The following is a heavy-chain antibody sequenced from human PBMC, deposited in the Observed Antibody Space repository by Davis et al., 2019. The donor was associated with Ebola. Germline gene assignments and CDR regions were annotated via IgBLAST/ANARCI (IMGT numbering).Heavy chain of an antibody. CDR3: TTGGGITMVRGDYELDV. J-gene: IGHJ6*02. Sequence: GESLKISCAASGFTFSNAWMSWVRQAPGKGLEWVGRIKSKTDGGTTDYAAPVKGRFTISRDDSKNTLYLQMNSLKTEDTAVYYCTTGGGITMVRGDYELDVWGQGTTVTVSS. CDR2: IKSKTDGGTT. CDR1: GFTFSNAW. V-gene: IGHV3-15*01. D-gene: IGHD3-10*01.